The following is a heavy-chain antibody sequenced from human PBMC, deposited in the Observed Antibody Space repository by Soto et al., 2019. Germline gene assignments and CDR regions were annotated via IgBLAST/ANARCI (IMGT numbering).Heavy chain of an antibody. V-gene: IGHV4-4*02. CDR3: ARAVVVIGRYLDY. CDR2: IYHSGST. J-gene: IGHJ4*02. D-gene: IGHD3-22*01. Sequence: SETLSLTCAVSGGSISSSNWWSWVRQPPGKGLEWIGEIYHSGSTNYNPSLKSRVTISVDKSKNQFSLKLSSVTAADTAVYYCARAVVVIGRYLDYWGQGTLVTVSS. CDR1: GGSISSSNW.